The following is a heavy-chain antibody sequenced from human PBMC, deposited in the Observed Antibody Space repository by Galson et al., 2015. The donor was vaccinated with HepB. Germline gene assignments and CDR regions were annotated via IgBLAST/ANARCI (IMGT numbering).Heavy chain of an antibody. J-gene: IGHJ5*02. CDR2: IKGDGNKK. Sequence: SLRLSCAASGFIFSNYWMSWVRQAPGKGLEWVANIKGDGNKKSYADSVKGRFVISRDNAKNSVYLQMNGLRAEDTAVYFCARDLNYMESWGQVTLVTVSS. CDR3: ARDLNYMES. D-gene: IGHD3-10*01. V-gene: IGHV3-7*03. CDR1: GFIFSNYW.